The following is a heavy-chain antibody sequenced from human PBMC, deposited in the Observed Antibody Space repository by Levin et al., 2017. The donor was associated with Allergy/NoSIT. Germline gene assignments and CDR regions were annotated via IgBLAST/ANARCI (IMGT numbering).Heavy chain of an antibody. D-gene: IGHD3-3*02. J-gene: IGHJ4*02. CDR3: SRDHFRPGDYFDY. CDR1: GFTFGDYA. V-gene: IGHV3-49*03. CDR2: IRSRAYGGTP. Sequence: GGSLRLSCSASGFTFGDYAMSWFRQAPGKGLEHVGFIRSRAYGGTPEYAASVKGRFTMSRDDSKSIAYLQMNSLKTEDTAVYYCSRDHFRPGDYFDYWGQGTLVTVSS.